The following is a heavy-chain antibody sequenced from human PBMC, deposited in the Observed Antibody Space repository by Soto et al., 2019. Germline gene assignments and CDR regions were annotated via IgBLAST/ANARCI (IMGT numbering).Heavy chain of an antibody. CDR1: GGSISNNY. CDR2: IYYIGST. V-gene: IGHV4-59*12. CDR3: ARTEFASSPSYYYYYYMDV. D-gene: IGHD6-6*01. Sequence: LRLTCIVSGGSISNNYWSWIRQPPGRGLEWIGYIYYIGSTNYTPSLKSRVTISVDTSKNQFSLKLSSVTAADTAVYFCARTEFASSPSYYYYYYMDVWGKGTTVTVSS. J-gene: IGHJ6*03.